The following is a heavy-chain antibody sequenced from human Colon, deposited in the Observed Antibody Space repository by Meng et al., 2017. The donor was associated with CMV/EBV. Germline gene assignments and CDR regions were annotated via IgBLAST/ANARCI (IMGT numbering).Heavy chain of an antibody. V-gene: IGHV3-21*01. CDR1: GFTFSASN. J-gene: IGHJ3*02. D-gene: IGHD6-6*01. Sequence: GESLKISCEASGFTFSASNMNWVRQAPGRGPEWVASITGSSDYIYYADSVKGRFTISRDNTKNSLYLQMNTLRAEDTAVYYCATDRGIIPSRPGAFDIWGQGTMVT. CDR3: ATDRGIIPSRPGAFDI. CDR2: ITGSSDYI.